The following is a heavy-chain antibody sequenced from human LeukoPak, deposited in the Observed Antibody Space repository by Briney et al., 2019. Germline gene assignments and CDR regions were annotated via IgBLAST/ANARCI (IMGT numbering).Heavy chain of an antibody. CDR1: GGSISSYY. Sequence: SETLSLTCTVSGGSISSYYWNWIRQPPGKGLEWIGSIYYSGSTYYNPSLKSRVTISVDTSKNQFSLKLSSVTAADTAVYYCARLYKYAFDIWGQGTMVTVSS. V-gene: IGHV4-59*05. J-gene: IGHJ3*02. CDR2: IYYSGST. CDR3: ARLYKYAFDI. D-gene: IGHD2-8*01.